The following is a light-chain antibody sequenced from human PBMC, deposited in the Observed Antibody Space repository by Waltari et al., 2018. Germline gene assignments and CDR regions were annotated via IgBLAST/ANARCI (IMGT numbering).Light chain of an antibody. CDR3: QQSYDTPRT. J-gene: IGKJ1*01. CDR2: AAS. V-gene: IGKV1-39*01. Sequence: DFQMTQSPSSLSASVGARVTITCRASQYLSTYLNWYQQKPGKGPKLLIYAASTLQSGVPSRFSGSGSGTDFTFTISSLQLEDFATYYCQQSYDTPRTFGQGTKVEVK. CDR1: QYLSTY.